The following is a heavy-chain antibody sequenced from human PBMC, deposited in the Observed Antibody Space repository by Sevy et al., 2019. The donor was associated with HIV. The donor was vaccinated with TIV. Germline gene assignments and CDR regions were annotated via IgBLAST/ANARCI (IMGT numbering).Heavy chain of an antibody. J-gene: IGHJ6*02. CDR3: ARAAPYYYYGMDV. Sequence: GGSLRLSCAASGFTFSDYYMSWIRQAPGKGLEWVSYFSSSGSTIYYADSVKGRFTISRDNAKNSLYLQMNSLRAEDTAVYYCARAAPYYYYGMDVWGQGTTITVSS. V-gene: IGHV3-11*01. CDR1: GFTFSDYY. CDR2: FSSSGSTI.